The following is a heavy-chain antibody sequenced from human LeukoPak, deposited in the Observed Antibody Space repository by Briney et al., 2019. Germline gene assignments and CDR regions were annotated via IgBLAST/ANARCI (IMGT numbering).Heavy chain of an antibody. V-gene: IGHV1-24*01. Sequence: ASVKVSCKVSGYTLTELSMHWVRQAPGKGLEWMGGFDPEDGETIYAQKFQGRVTMTEDTSTDTAYMELSSLRSEDTAVYYCATGRDIVVVAADYAFDIWGQGTMVTVSS. CDR2: FDPEDGET. D-gene: IGHD2-15*01. J-gene: IGHJ3*02. CDR1: GYTLTELS. CDR3: ATGRDIVVVAADYAFDI.